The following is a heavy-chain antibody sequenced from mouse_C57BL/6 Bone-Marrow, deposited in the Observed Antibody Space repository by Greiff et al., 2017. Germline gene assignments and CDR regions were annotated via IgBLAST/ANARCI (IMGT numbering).Heavy chain of an antibody. CDR3: ARHYYGSSYGDY. CDR1: GYSFTGYF. D-gene: IGHD1-1*01. J-gene: IGHJ2*01. Sequence: VQLQQSGPELVKPGDSVKISCKASGYSFTGYFMNWVMQSHGKSLEWIGRINPYNGDTFYNQKFKGKATLTVDKSSSTAHMELRSLTSEDSAVYYCARHYYGSSYGDYWGQGTTLTVSS. CDR2: INPYNGDT. V-gene: IGHV1-20*01.